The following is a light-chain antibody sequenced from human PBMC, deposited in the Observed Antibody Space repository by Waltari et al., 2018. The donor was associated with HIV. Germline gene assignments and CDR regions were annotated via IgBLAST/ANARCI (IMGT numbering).Light chain of an antibody. Sequence: EIVLTQSPATLSLSPGERATLSCRASQSVSSYLAWYQQKPGQAPRLLIYDASNRATCIPARFSGSGSGTDFTLTISSREPEDFAVYYCQQRSNWPPALTFGGGTKVEIK. V-gene: IGKV3-11*01. CDR3: QQRSNWPPALT. CDR1: QSVSSY. CDR2: DAS. J-gene: IGKJ4*01.